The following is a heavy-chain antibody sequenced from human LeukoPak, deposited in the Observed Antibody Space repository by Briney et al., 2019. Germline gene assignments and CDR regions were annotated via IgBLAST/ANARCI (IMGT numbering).Heavy chain of an antibody. J-gene: IGHJ3*02. CDR1: GFTFSSYS. V-gene: IGHV3-21*01. Sequence: GGSLRLSCAASGFTFSSYSMNWVRQAPGKGLEWVSSISSSSSYIYYADSVKGRFTISRDNAKNSLYLQMNSLRAEDTAVYYCARCRWGQREKQYCSSTSCYMGDAFDIWGQGTMVTVSS. D-gene: IGHD2-2*02. CDR3: ARCRWGQREKQYCSSTSCYMGDAFDI. CDR2: ISSSSSYI.